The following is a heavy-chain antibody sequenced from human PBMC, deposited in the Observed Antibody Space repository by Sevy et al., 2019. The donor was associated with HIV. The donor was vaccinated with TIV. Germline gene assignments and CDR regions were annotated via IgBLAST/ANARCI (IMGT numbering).Heavy chain of an antibody. CDR1: GFTFSNYW. Sequence: GGSLRLSCAASGFTFSNYWMTWVRQAPGKGLEWVAHIKQDGSEKHYVDSLKGRFTISRDNSKNSVYLQMNSLRAEDTAVYFCAREGYYAYIWGSYRYFNDYWGQGTLVTVSS. J-gene: IGHJ4*02. D-gene: IGHD3-16*02. CDR2: IKQDGSEK. V-gene: IGHV3-7*03. CDR3: AREGYYAYIWGSYRYFNDY.